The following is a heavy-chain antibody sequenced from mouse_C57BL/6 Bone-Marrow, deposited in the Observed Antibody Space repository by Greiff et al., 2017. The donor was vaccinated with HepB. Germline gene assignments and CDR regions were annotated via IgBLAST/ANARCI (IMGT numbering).Heavy chain of an antibody. CDR3: ARDRDYTMITTAFDY. V-gene: IGHV5-4*01. CDR1: GFTFSSYA. CDR2: ISDGGSYT. D-gene: IGHD2-4*01. Sequence: DVHLVESGGGLVKPGGSLKLSCAASGFTFSSYAMSWVRQTPEKRLEWVATISDGGSYTYYPDNVKGRFTISRDNAKNNLYLQMSHLKSEDTAMYYCARDRDYTMITTAFDYWGQGTTLTVSS. J-gene: IGHJ2*01.